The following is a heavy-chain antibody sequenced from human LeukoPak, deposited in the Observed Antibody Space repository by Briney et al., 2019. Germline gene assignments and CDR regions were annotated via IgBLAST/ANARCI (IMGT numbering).Heavy chain of an antibody. D-gene: IGHD2-21*01. J-gene: IGHJ4*02. CDR2: IYNSARST. V-gene: IGHV4-31*03. Sequence: SQTLSLTCTVSGDSISSATYYWSWIRQHPGKGLEFIGYIYNSARSTYYNPSLKRRPFISIDTSKNQFSPKLSSVTAADTAVYYCARERFLRYDYWGQGTLVTVSS. CDR3: ARERFLRYDY. CDR1: GDSISSATYY.